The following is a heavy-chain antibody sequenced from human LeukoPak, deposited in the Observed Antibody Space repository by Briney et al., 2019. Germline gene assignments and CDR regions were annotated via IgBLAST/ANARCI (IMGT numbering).Heavy chain of an antibody. J-gene: IGHJ4*02. CDR1: GYIFTGYY. CDR3: ATGGSSGYDFDY. V-gene: IGHV1-2*06. D-gene: IGHD5-12*01. Sequence: ASVKVSCEASGYIFTGYYMHWVRQAPGQGLEWMGRINPNSGGTNYAQKFQGRVTMTRDTSISTAYMELSRLRSDDTAVYYCATGGSSGYDFDYWGQGTLVTVSS. CDR2: INPNSGGT.